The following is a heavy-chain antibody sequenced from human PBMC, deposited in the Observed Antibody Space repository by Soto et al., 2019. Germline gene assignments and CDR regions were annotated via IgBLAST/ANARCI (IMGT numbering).Heavy chain of an antibody. CDR2: ISYDGSNK. Sequence: QVQLVESGGGVVQPGRSLRLSCAASGFTFSSYAMHWVRQAPGKGLEWVAVISYDGSNKYYADSVKGRFTISRDNSKNTLYLQMNSLRAEDTAVYYCERDQEWLPSTRNYYYGMDVWGQGTTVTVSS. CDR3: ERDQEWLPSTRNYYYGMDV. J-gene: IGHJ6*02. D-gene: IGHD3-3*01. V-gene: IGHV3-30-3*01. CDR1: GFTFSSYA.